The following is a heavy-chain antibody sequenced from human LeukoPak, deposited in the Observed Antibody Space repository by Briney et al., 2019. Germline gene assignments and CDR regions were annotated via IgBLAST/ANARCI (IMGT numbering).Heavy chain of an antibody. D-gene: IGHD1-26*01. CDR2: ISGSGGST. Sequence: TGGSLRLSCSASGFTFSSYAMSWVRQAPGKGLEWGSAISGSGGSTYYADSVKGRFTISRDNSKNTLYLQMNSLRAEDTAVYYCAKDPYSGSYYDHWGQGTLVTVSS. CDR1: GFTFSSYA. CDR3: AKDPYSGSYYDH. J-gene: IGHJ4*02. V-gene: IGHV3-23*01.